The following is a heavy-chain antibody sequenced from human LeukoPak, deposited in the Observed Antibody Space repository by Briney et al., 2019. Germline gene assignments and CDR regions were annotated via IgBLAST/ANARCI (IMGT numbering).Heavy chain of an antibody. CDR3: ARQSAAGSSDY. D-gene: IGHD6-19*01. V-gene: IGHV3-64*01. J-gene: IGHJ4*02. Sequence: PGGSLRLSCAASGFTFSSYAMHWVRQAPGKGLEYVSGISRTNGDSTYYANSVKGRFTISRDNSKSTLYLQMGSLRPDDMAVYYCARQSAAGSSDYWGQGTLVTVSS. CDR2: ISRTNGDST. CDR1: GFTFSSYA.